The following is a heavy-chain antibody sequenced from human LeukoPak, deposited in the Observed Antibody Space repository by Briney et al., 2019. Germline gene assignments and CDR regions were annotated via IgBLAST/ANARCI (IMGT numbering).Heavy chain of an antibody. V-gene: IGHV3-30*18. CDR2: ISYDGSNK. CDR1: GFTFSSYG. CDR3: AKGLGDSSGWHFDY. J-gene: IGHJ4*02. D-gene: IGHD6-19*01. Sequence: GGSLRLSCAASGFTFSSYGMHWVRQAPGKGLEWVAVISYDGSNKYYADSVKGRFTISRDNSKNTLYLQMNSLRAEDTAVYYSAKGLGDSSGWHFDYWGQGTLVTVSS.